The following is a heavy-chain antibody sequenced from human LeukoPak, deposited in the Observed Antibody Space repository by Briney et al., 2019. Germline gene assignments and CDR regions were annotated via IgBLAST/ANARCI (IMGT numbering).Heavy chain of an antibody. CDR2: ISYDGSNK. V-gene: IGHV3-30*04. CDR1: GCTFSSYA. J-gene: IGHJ4*02. Sequence: PGGSLRLSCAASGCTFSSYAMHWVRQAPGKGLEWVAVISYDGSNKYYADSVKGRFTISRDNSKNTLYLQMNSLRAEDTAVYYCAGRAVAGFDYWGQGTLVTVSS. CDR3: AGRAVAGFDY. D-gene: IGHD6-19*01.